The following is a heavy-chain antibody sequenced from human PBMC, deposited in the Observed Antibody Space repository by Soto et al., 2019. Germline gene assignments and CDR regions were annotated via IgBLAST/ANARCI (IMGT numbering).Heavy chain of an antibody. CDR2: ISAYNGNT. D-gene: IGHD3-3*01. CDR1: GYTFTSYG. V-gene: IGHV1-18*04. CDR3: ARDRGITIFGVVIMASHDAFDI. J-gene: IGHJ3*02. Sequence: GASVKVSCKASGYTFTSYGISWVRQAPGQGLEWMGWISAYNGNTNYAQKLQGRVTMTTDTSTSTAYMELRSLRSDDTAVYYCARDRGITIFGVVIMASHDAFDIGGQGTMVTV.